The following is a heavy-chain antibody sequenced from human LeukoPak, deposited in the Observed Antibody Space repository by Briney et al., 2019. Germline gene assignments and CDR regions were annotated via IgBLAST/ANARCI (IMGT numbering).Heavy chain of an antibody. CDR2: INPNSGGT. J-gene: IGHJ5*02. D-gene: IGHD2-2*03. Sequence: ASVKVSCKASGGTFSSYAISWVRQAPGQGLEWMGWINPNSGGTNYAQKFQGRVTMTRDTSISTAYMELSRLRSDDTAVYYCARAVDIVVVPAAPFDPWGQGTLVTVSS. CDR1: GGTFSSYA. V-gene: IGHV1-2*02. CDR3: ARAVDIVVVPAAPFDP.